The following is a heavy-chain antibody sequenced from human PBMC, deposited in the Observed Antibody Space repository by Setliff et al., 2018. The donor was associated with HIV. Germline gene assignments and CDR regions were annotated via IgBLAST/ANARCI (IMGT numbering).Heavy chain of an antibody. CDR1: GYTFSSYW. Sequence: GGSLRLSCAASGYTFSSYWMAWVRQCPGKGLEWVANIQQHGSEIHYVASVEGRFTISRDNAKNSLFLQMNSLRAEDTAVYYCARSGGDCSGISCYSLWFDPWGHGTLVTVSS. V-gene: IGHV3-7*02. CDR3: ARSGGDCSGISCYSLWFDP. CDR2: IQQHGSEI. J-gene: IGHJ5*02. D-gene: IGHD2-15*01.